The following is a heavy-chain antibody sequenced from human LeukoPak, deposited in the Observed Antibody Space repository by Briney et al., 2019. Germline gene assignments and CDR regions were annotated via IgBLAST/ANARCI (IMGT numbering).Heavy chain of an antibody. V-gene: IGHV4-59*08. CDR1: GGSIRSYY. D-gene: IGHD4-17*01. J-gene: IGHJ4*02. CDR3: ARGVDYGDYYFDY. CDR2: SYYSGST. Sequence: SETLSLTCTVSGGSIRSYYWSWIRQPPGKGLEWIGYSYYSGSTYYNPSLKSRVTISVDTSKNQFSLKLNSVTAADTAVYYCARGVDYGDYYFDYWGQGTLVTVSS.